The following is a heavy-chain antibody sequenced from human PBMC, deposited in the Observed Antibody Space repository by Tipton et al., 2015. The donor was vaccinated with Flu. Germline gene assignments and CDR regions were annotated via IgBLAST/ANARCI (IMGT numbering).Heavy chain of an antibody. CDR1: GFTFDDYA. D-gene: IGHD3-22*01. CDR2: ISWYGDNI. Sequence: VQLVQSGGVVVQPGGSLRLSCAGSGFTFDDYAMHWVRQAPGKGLEWVSGISWYGDNIGYADSVKDRFTVSRDNAKNTLYLQMNSLRVEDTALYYCVILGYFVDGFDMWGQGTMVTVSS. J-gene: IGHJ3*02. CDR3: VILGYFVDGFDM. V-gene: IGHV3-9*01.